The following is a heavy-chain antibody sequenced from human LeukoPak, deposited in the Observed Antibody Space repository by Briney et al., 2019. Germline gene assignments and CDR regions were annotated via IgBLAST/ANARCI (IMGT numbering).Heavy chain of an antibody. V-gene: IGHV4-59*01. J-gene: IGHJ4*02. CDR1: GGSISGYY. CDR2: IHYSGST. D-gene: IGHD6-19*01. CDR3: AREYSDSSGHLDY. Sequence: PSETLSLTCTVSGGSISGYYWSWIRQPPGRALEFIGYIHYSGSTNYNPSLKSRVTISVDTSKNQFSLRLTSVTAADTAVYYCAREYSDSSGHLDYWGQGTLVTVSS.